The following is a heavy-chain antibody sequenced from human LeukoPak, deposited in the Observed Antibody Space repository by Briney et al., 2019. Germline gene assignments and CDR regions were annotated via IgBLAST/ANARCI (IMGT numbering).Heavy chain of an antibody. D-gene: IGHD6-6*01. CDR1: GFTFSSYA. CDR3: AKEVAAGRNGIDY. Sequence: GGSLRLSRAASGFTFSSYAMSWVRQAPGKGLEWVSGITGSGGGTYYADSVKGRFTISRDSSSSTLFLQMKSLRAEDTATYYCAKEVAAGRNGIDYSGQGILVTVSS. CDR2: ITGSGGGT. V-gene: IGHV3-23*01. J-gene: IGHJ4*02.